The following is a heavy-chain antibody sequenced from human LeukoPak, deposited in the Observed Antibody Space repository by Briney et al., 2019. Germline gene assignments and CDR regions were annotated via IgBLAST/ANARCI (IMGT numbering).Heavy chain of an antibody. CDR3: ARERAPGGLDYYYYGMDV. CDR2: INPSGGST. Sequence: ASVKVSCKASGYTFTGYYMHWVRQAPGQGLEWMGIINPSGGSTSYAQKFQGRVTMTRDTSTSTVYMELSSLRSEDTAVYYCARERAPGGLDYYYYGMDVWGQGTTVTVSS. V-gene: IGHV1-46*01. J-gene: IGHJ6*02. D-gene: IGHD3-16*01. CDR1: GYTFTGYY.